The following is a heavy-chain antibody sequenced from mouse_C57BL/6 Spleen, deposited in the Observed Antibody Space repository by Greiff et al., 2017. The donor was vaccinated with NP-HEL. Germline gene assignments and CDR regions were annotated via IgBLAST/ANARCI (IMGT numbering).Heavy chain of an antibody. CDR1: GFTFSDYY. D-gene: IGHD2-4*01. J-gene: IGHJ3*01. CDR2: INYDGSST. CDR3: ARASYYDYDGAWFAY. Sequence: DVQLVESEGGLVQPGSSMKLSCTASGFTFSDYYMAWVRQVPEKGLEWVANINYDGSSTYYLDSLKSRFIISRDNAKNILYLQMSSLKSEDTATYYCARASYYDYDGAWFAYWGQGTLVTVSA. V-gene: IGHV5-16*01.